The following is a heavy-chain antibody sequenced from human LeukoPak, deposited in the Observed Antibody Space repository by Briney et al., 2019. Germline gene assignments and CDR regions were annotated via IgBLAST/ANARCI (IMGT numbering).Heavy chain of an antibody. D-gene: IGHD2-2*01. CDR1: GGSISSSSYY. Sequence: PSETLSLTCTVSGGSISSSSYYWGWIRQPPGKGLEWIGSIYYSGSTYYNPSLKSRVTISVDTSKNQFSLKLSSVTAADTAAYYCARHALGVVVPAVPDYWGQGTLVTVSS. CDR2: IYYSGST. V-gene: IGHV4-39*01. J-gene: IGHJ4*02. CDR3: ARHALGVVVPAVPDY.